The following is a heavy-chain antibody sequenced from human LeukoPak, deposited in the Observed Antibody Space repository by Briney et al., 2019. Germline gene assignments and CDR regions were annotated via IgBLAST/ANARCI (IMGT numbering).Heavy chain of an antibody. CDR1: GFTLSNHW. CDR3: TREEGSTDH. Sequence: GGSLRLSCAASGFTLSNHWMHWVRQAPGKGLVWVSHINGDGSETNYADSVRGRFTISRDNAKNTLYLQMNSLRVDDTAVYYCTREEGSTDHWGQGTLVTVSS. CDR2: INGDGSET. V-gene: IGHV3-74*01. D-gene: IGHD5/OR15-5a*01. J-gene: IGHJ4*02.